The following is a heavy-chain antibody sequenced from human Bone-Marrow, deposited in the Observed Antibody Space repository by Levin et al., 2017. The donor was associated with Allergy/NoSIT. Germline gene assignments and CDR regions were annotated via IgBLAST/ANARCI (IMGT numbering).Heavy chain of an antibody. CDR2: IYSGGDT. CDR3: ARDREDH. J-gene: IGHJ4*02. D-gene: IGHD1-26*01. CDR1: GFTVINNY. V-gene: IGHV3-66*01. Sequence: LSLTCAASGFTVINNYMRWVRQAPGKGLEWVSLIYSGGDTYYADSVRGRFIISRDSSKNTMYLQMNNLRVEDTAVYYCARDREDHWGQGTLVTVSS.